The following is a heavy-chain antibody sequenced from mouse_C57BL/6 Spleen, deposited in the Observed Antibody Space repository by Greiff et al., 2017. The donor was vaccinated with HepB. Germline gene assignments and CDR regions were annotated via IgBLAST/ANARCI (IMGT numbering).Heavy chain of an antibody. CDR1: GYTFTSYW. Sequence: QVQLQQPGAELVKPGASVKMSCKASGYTFTSYWITWVKQRPGQGLEWIGDIYPGSGSTNYNEKFKSKATLTVDTSSSTAYMQLSSLTSEDSAVYYCASGRYYSNTVGYFDYWGQGTTLTVSS. CDR2: IYPGSGST. J-gene: IGHJ2*01. D-gene: IGHD2-5*01. V-gene: IGHV1-55*01. CDR3: ASGRYYSNTVGYFDY.